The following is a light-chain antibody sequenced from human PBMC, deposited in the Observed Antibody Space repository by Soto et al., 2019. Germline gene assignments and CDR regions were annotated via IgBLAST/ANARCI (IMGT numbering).Light chain of an antibody. CDR2: AAS. V-gene: IGKV1-9*01. CDR3: QHLDRYPIT. J-gene: IGKJ5*01. Sequence: DIQLTQSPSFLSASVGDRVTITCRASQGISNYVLWYQQKPGKAPKLLIYAASTLQSGVASRFSGSGSGTEVTLTFSSQQPEDFASSYCQHLDRYPITFGQGTRLEIK. CDR1: QGISNY.